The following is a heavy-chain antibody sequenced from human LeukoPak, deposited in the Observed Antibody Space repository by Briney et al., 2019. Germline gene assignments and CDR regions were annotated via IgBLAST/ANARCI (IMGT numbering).Heavy chain of an antibody. V-gene: IGHV1-46*01. CDR2: INPSGGST. CDR1: GYTFTSYY. CDR3: ASSTDCSSTSCYQYYYYGMDV. Sequence: GASVKVSCKASGYTFTSYYMHWVRQAPGQGLEWMGIINPSGGSTSYAQKFQGRVTMTRDTSTSTVYMELSSLRSEDTAVYYCASSTDCSSTSCYQYYYYGMDVWGQGTTVIVSS. J-gene: IGHJ6*02. D-gene: IGHD2-2*01.